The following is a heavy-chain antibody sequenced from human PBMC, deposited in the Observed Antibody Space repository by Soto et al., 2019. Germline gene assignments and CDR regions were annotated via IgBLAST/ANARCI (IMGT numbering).Heavy chain of an antibody. V-gene: IGHV3-7*01. CDR1: GFTFSHYW. D-gene: IGHD3-10*01. J-gene: IGHJ4*02. CDR2: IKEDGREK. Sequence: EVQLVESGGDLVQPGGSLRLSCAVSGFTFSHYWMTWVRQAPGKGLEWVAKIKEDGREKNYVDSVKGRFTISRDNAKNSLYLQMNSLRAEDTAVYYCARSGSEVDYWGQGTLVIVSS. CDR3: ARSGSEVDY.